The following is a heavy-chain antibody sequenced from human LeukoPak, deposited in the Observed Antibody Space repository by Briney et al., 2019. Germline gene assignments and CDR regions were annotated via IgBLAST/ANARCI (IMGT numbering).Heavy chain of an antibody. CDR1: GFTFSKYW. Sequence: LSGGSLRLSCAASGFTFSKYWMLWVRQAPGKGLESASRINTDGTVTTYADSVKGRFTVSRDNADNTMFLQMNSVRDEDTAVYYCATKQWLAPPPDSWGQGTPVTVSS. CDR3: ATKQWLAPPPDS. J-gene: IGHJ4*02. CDR2: INTDGTVT. D-gene: IGHD6-19*01. V-gene: IGHV3-74*01.